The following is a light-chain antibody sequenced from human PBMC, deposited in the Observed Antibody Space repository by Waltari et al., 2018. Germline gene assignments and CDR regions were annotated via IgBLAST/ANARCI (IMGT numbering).Light chain of an antibody. Sequence: QLVLTQSPSASASLGASVKLTCTLSSGHSSYAIAWHQQQPEKGPRYLMKLNSDGSHSKGDGIPDRFSGSSPWARRYLTISSRQSEDEADYYCQTWGTGVVFGGGTKLTVL. V-gene: IGLV4-69*01. CDR2: LNSDGSH. J-gene: IGLJ2*01. CDR3: QTWGTGVV. CDR1: SGHSSYA.